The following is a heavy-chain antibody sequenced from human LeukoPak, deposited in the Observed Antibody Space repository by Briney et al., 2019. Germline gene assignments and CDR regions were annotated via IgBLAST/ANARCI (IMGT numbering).Heavy chain of an antibody. D-gene: IGHD2-15*01. CDR2: IIPIFGTA. J-gene: IGHJ6*02. CDR3: GRGPKAGGPHHDMDV. Sequence: GASVKVSCKASGGTFSSYAISWVRQAPGQGLEWMGGIIPIFGTANYAQKFQGRATMTTGTSTSTAYMELRSLSSDDTAVYYCGRGPKAGGPHHDMDVWGRGTTVTVSS. CDR1: GGTFSSYA. V-gene: IGHV1-69*05.